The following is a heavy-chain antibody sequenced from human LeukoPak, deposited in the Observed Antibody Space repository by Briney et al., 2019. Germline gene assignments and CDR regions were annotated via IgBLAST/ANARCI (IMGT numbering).Heavy chain of an antibody. CDR3: ARRAGAYSHPYDY. V-gene: IGHV3-53*01. CDR1: GFTVSSNS. Sequence: PGGSLRLSCTVSGFTVSSNSMSWVRQAPGKGLEWVSFIYSDNTHYSDSVKGRFTISRDKSKNTLYLQMNSLRAEDTAVYYCARRAGAYSHPYDYWGQGTLVTVSS. J-gene: IGHJ4*02. CDR2: IYSDNT. D-gene: IGHD4/OR15-4a*01.